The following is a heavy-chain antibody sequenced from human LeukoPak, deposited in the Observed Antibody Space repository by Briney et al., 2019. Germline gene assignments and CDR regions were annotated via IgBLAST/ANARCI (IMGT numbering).Heavy chain of an antibody. CDR2: IKQDGSEK. CDR1: GFTFSTYW. CDR3: ARDGAPDAHCSSTSCAIR. D-gene: IGHD2-2*01. J-gene: IGHJ4*02. Sequence: GGSLRLSCAASGFTFSTYWMNWVRQAPGKGLEWVANIKQDGSEKYYVDSVKGRFTISRDNAKSSLYLQMNSLRAEDTAVYYCARDGAPDAHCSSTSCAIRWGQGTLVTVSS. V-gene: IGHV3-7*01.